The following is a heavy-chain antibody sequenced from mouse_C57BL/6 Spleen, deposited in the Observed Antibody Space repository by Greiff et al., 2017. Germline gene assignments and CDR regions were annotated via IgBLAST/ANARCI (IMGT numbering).Heavy chain of an antibody. CDR3: ARALYYYGRSYDWYFDV. J-gene: IGHJ1*03. CDR2: FHPYNDDT. D-gene: IGHD1-1*01. V-gene: IGHV1-47*01. Sequence: QVQLQQSGAELVKPGASVKMSCKASGYTFTTYPIEWMKQNHGKSLEWIGNFHPYNDDTKYNEKFKGKATLTVEKSSSTVYLELSRLTSDDSAVYYCARALYYYGRSYDWYFDVWGTGTTVTVSS. CDR1: GYTFTTYP.